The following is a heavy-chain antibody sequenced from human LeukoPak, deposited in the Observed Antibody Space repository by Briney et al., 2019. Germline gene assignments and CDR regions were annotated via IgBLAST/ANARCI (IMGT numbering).Heavy chain of an antibody. CDR3: AGGIAVAGTSY. D-gene: IGHD6-19*01. J-gene: IGHJ4*02. CDR2: INHSGST. Sequence: SETLSLTCAVYGGSLSGYYWSWIRQPPGKGLEWIGEINHSGSTNYNSSLKSRVTISVDTSKNQFSLKLSSVTAADTAVYYCAGGIAVAGTSYWGQGTLVTVSS. CDR1: GGSLSGYY. V-gene: IGHV4-34*01.